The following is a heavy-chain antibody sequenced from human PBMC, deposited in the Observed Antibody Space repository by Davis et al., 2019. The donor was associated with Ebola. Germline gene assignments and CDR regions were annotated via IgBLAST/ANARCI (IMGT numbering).Heavy chain of an antibody. J-gene: IGHJ5*01. D-gene: IGHD2/OR15-2a*01. CDR1: GFTFNNFA. V-gene: IGHV3-23*01. Sequence: GESLKISCAASGFTFNNFAMTWVRQSPGEGLEWVSGISANGRGTYYADSVKGRFTISRDNAKNSLFLQMNSLRADDTAVYYCARDPLIIGDATTDSWGQGTLVTVSS. CDR3: ARDPLIIGDATTDS. CDR2: ISANGRGT.